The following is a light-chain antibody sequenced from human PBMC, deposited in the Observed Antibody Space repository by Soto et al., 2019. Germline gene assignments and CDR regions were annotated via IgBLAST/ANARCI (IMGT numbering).Light chain of an antibody. CDR1: SSDVGAYDF. CDR3: SSYTTSSTRV. Sequence: QSALAQPASVSGSPGQSITISCTGTSSDVGAYDFVSWYQQHPDKAPKLMIYEVSNRPSGVSYRFSGSKSVNTATLTISGLQAEDEADYYCSSYTTSSTRVFGTGTMVTVL. J-gene: IGLJ1*01. V-gene: IGLV2-14*03. CDR2: EVS.